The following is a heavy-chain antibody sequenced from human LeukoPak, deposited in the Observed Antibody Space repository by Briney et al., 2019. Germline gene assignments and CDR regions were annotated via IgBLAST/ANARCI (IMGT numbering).Heavy chain of an antibody. D-gene: IGHD1-26*01. CDR3: ARGWELLAY. J-gene: IGHJ4*02. V-gene: IGHV3-53*01. CDR2: IYSGGST. CDR1: GFDVRNNF. Sequence: GGSVRLSCAASGFDVRNNFMGWVRQAQGKGLEWVSVIYSGGSTYYADSVKGRFTISRDNSKNTLYLQMNSLRAEDTAVYYCARGWELLAYWGQGTLVTVSS.